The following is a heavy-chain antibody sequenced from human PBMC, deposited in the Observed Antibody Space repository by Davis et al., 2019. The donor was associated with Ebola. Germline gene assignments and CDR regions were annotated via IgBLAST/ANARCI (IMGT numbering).Heavy chain of an antibody. CDR3: ARDSSGWYTRTYYYYGMDV. CDR2: MNPNSGNT. J-gene: IGHJ6*02. D-gene: IGHD6-19*01. Sequence: ASVKVSCKASGYTFTSYDINWVRQATGQGLEWMGWMNPNSGNTGYVQKFQGRVTMTRNTSISTAYMELSSLRSEDTAVYYCARDSSGWYTRTYYYYGMDVWGQGTTVTVSS. CDR1: GYTFTSYD. V-gene: IGHV1-8*01.